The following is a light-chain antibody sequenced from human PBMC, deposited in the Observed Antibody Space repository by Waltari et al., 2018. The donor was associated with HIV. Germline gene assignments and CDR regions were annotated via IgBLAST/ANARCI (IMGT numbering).Light chain of an antibody. Sequence: QSVLTPPPSASGAPGQRVTLSCSGSTSHIGRLNLAWYQQLPETAPKLLIHVNNYRPSGVPDRFSGSKSGTSASLAISGLQSEDEADYYCAVWDGSLSAYVFGPGTKVTV. CDR3: AVWDGSLSAYV. J-gene: IGLJ1*01. CDR2: VNN. V-gene: IGLV1-44*01. CDR1: TSHIGRLN.